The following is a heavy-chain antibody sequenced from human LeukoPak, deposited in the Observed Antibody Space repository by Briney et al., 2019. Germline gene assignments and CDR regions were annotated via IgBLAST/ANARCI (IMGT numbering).Heavy chain of an antibody. V-gene: IGHV4-59*11. CDR3: ARGASYYGLNY. Sequence: SETLSLTCTVSGGSISSHFWSWIRQSPEKGLEWIGHIDYSGSTNSNPSLKSRVTISVDTSKNQFSLKLSSVTAADTAVYYCARGASYYGLNYWGQGTLVTVSS. D-gene: IGHD1-26*01. CDR1: GGSISSHF. J-gene: IGHJ4*02. CDR2: IDYSGST.